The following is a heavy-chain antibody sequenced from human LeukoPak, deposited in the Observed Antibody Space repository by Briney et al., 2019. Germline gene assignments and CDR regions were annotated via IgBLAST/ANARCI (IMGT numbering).Heavy chain of an antibody. D-gene: IGHD3-9*01. J-gene: IGHJ2*01. Sequence: SETLSLTCTVSGDSISSYYWSWIRQPAGKGLEWIGRIYTSGSTNYNPSLKGRVTISLDTSKNQFSLKLSSVTAADTAVYYCARQYSDILTGYHRGELYWYFDLWGRGTLVTVSS. V-gene: IGHV4-4*07. CDR2: IYTSGST. CDR3: ARQYSDILTGYHRGELYWYFDL. CDR1: GDSISSYY.